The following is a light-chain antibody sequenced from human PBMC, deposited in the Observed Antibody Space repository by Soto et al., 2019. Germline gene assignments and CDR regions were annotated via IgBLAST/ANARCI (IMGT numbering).Light chain of an antibody. CDR3: IQYPYWQRT. J-gene: IGKJ1*01. CDR2: DAS. Sequence: DMLMAQSPAALSVSPGEKVSPSCWASQSVTNKLAWYQQRPGQPPRLLLYDASTRATGVPATFSGSGSGTDFSLTTSSLQSEDLGFYHCIQYPYWQRTFLQGTTVDIX. V-gene: IGKV3-15*01. CDR1: QSVTNK.